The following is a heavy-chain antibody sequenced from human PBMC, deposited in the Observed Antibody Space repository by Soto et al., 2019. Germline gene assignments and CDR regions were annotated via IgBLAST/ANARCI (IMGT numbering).Heavy chain of an antibody. CDR3: ARDRDGYYYDSSGYDAFDI. D-gene: IGHD3-22*01. J-gene: IGHJ3*02. CDR1: GYTFTSYG. V-gene: IGHV1-18*04. Sequence: ASVKVSCKASGYTFTSYGISWVRQAPGQGLEWMGWISAYNGNTNYAQKLQGRVTMATDTSTSTAYMELRSLRSDDTAVYYCARDRDGYYYDSSGYDAFDIWGQGTMVTVSS. CDR2: ISAYNGNT.